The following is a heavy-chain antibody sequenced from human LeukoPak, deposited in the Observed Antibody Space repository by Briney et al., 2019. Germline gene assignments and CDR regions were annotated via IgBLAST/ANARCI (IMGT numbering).Heavy chain of an antibody. J-gene: IGHJ4*02. CDR3: ARYGRFEGNMVPLDY. CDR2: ISAYNGNT. D-gene: IGHD3-10*01. V-gene: IGHV1-18*01. CDR1: GYTFTSYG. Sequence: ASVKVSCKASGYTFTSYGISWVRQAPGQGLEWMGWISAYNGNTNYAQKLQGRVTMTTDTSTSTAYMELSGLRSEDTAVYYCARYGRFEGNMVPLDYWGQGTLVTVSS.